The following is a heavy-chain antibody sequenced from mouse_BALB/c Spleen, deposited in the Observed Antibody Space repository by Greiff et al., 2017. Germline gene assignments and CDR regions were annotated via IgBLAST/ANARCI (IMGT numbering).Heavy chain of an antibody. D-gene: IGHD4-1*01. CDR1: GFTFSSYA. J-gene: IGHJ2*01. CDR3: ARGTGVFEY. Sequence: EVQRVESGGGLVKPGGSLKLSCAASGFTFSSYAMSWVRQSPEKRLEWVAEISSGGSYTYYPDTVTGRFTISRDNAKNTLYLEMSSLRAEDTAMYYCARGTGVFEYWGQGTTLTVSS. V-gene: IGHV5-9-4*01. CDR2: ISSGGSYT.